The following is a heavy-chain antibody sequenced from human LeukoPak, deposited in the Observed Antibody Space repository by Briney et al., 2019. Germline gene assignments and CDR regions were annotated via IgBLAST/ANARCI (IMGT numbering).Heavy chain of an antibody. CDR1: GGSFSGYY. Sequence: SQTLSLTCAVYGGSFSGYYWSWIRQPPGKGLEWIGEINHSGSTNYNPSLKSRVTISVDTSKNQFSLKLSSVTAADTAFYYCASQGHHGKIVGTTLSYFYMDVWGKGTTVTVSS. CDR2: INHSGST. CDR3: ASQGHHGKIVGTTLSYFYMDV. J-gene: IGHJ6*03. D-gene: IGHD1-26*01. V-gene: IGHV4-34*01.